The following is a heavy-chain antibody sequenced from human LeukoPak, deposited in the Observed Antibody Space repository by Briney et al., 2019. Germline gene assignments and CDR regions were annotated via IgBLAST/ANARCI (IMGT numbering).Heavy chain of an antibody. J-gene: IGHJ4*02. CDR1: GFTFSDYY. Sequence: GGSLRLSCTSSGFTFSDYYMSWIRQAPGKGLEWISYVSQSGTTIYYADSMKGRFTISGDNGKNSLYLQMNSLRAEDTGMYYCAREGHTYGSDYWGQGTLVTVSS. D-gene: IGHD3-10*01. V-gene: IGHV3-11*01. CDR2: VSQSGTTI. CDR3: AREGHTYGSDY.